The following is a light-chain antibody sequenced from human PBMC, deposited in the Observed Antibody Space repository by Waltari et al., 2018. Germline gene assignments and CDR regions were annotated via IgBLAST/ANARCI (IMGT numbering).Light chain of an antibody. CDR1: QGISRW. CDR2: DAS. V-gene: IGKV1-5*01. Sequence: DIQMTQSPSTLSASVGDRVTITCRASQGISRWLAWYQQKPGKPPKVLIYDASSLESGVPSRFSGSGSETEFTLVISRLEPEDFAVYYCQQYGSSPITFGQGTRLEIK. CDR3: QQYGSSPIT. J-gene: IGKJ5*01.